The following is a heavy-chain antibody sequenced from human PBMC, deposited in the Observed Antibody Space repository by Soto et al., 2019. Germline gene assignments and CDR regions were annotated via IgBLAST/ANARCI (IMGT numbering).Heavy chain of an antibody. D-gene: IGHD3-16*01. V-gene: IGHV4-30-2*01. J-gene: IGHJ4*02. CDR2: IYHSGST. Sequence: SETLSLTCAVSGGSISSGGYSWSWIRQPPGKGLEWIGYIYHSGSTYYNPSLKSRVTISVDRSKNQFSLKLSSVTAADTAVYYCARAVRSGYYFDYWGQGTLVTVSS. CDR1: GGSISSGGYS. CDR3: ARAVRSGYYFDY.